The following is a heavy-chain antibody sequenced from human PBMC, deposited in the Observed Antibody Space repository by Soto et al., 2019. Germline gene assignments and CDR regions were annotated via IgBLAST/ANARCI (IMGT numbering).Heavy chain of an antibody. CDR2: INPSGGST. CDR3: ARDWRIAAAGTGWFDP. CDR1: GYTFTSYY. D-gene: IGHD6-13*01. V-gene: IGHV1-46*01. Sequence: QVQLVQSGAEVKKPGASVKVSCKASGYTFTSYYMHWVRQAPGQGLEWMGIINPSGGSTSYAQKFHGRVTMTRDTSPSTVYMELSSLRSEDTAVYYCARDWRIAAAGTGWFDPWGQGTLVTVSS. J-gene: IGHJ5*02.